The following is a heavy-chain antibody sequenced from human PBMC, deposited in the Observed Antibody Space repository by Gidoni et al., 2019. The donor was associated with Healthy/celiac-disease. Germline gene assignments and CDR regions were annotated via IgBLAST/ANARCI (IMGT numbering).Heavy chain of an antibody. CDR1: GFTFSSYG. J-gene: IGHJ6*02. D-gene: IGHD3-9*01. Sequence: QVQLVESGGGVVQPGRSLRLSCAASGFTFSSYGMHWVRQAPGKGLEWVAVIWYDGSNKYYADSVKGRFTISRDNSKNTLYLQMNSLRAEDTAVYYCARGPDILTGSSYYYYGMDVWGQGTTVTVSS. CDR3: ARGPDILTGSSYYYYGMDV. CDR2: IWYDGSNK. V-gene: IGHV3-33*08.